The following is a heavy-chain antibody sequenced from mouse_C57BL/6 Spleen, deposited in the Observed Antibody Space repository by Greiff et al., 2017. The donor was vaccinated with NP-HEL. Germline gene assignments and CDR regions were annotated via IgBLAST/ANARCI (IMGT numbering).Heavy chain of an antibody. CDR1: GYTFTDYE. Sequence: QVQLQQPGAELVRPGASVTLSCKASGYTFTDYEMHWVKQTPVHGLEWIGAIDPETGGTAYNQKFKGKAILTADKSSSTAYMELRSLTSEDSAVYYCTRRDYDYFDYWGQGTTLTVSS. V-gene: IGHV1-15*01. CDR3: TRRDYDYFDY. D-gene: IGHD1-1*01. J-gene: IGHJ2*01. CDR2: IDPETGGT.